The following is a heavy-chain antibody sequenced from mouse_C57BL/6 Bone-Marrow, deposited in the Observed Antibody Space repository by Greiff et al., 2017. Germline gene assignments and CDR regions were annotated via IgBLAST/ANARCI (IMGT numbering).Heavy chain of an antibody. Sequence: QVQLKQPGAELVKPGASVKLSCKASGYTFTSYWMHWVKQRPGQGLEWIGMIHPNSGSTNYNEKFKSKATLTVDKSSSTAYMQLSSLTSEDSAVXYCAREGGGTWFAYWGQGTLVTVSA. D-gene: IGHD1-1*02. J-gene: IGHJ3*01. V-gene: IGHV1-64*01. CDR2: IHPNSGST. CDR3: AREGGGTWFAY. CDR1: GYTFTSYW.